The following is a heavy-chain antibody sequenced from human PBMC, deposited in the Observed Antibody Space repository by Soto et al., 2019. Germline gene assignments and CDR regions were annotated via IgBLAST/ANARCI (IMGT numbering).Heavy chain of an antibody. V-gene: IGHV1-69*12. J-gene: IGHJ6*02. CDR3: ARGRSCMFRSAGYYYYGMDV. D-gene: IGHD1-26*01. Sequence: QVQLVQSGAEVKKPGSSVKVSCKASGGTFSSYAISWVRQAPGQGLEWMGGLIPIFGTANYAQKVQGRVTITADESTSTAYMELRSLRSEDTAVYYCARGRSCMFRSAGYYYYGMDVWGQGNTVTVSS. CDR1: GGTFSSYA. CDR2: LIPIFGTA.